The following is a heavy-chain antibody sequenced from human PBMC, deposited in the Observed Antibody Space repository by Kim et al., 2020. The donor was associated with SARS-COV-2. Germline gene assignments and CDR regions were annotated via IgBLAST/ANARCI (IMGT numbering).Heavy chain of an antibody. CDR3: ARDRGGLKHYMDV. D-gene: IGHD3-10*01. J-gene: IGHJ6*03. Sequence: YTPSLESRVALSIDTSKNQFSLNLRAVTAADTALYYCARDRGGLKHYMDVWGKGTAVTISS. V-gene: IGHV4-59*01.